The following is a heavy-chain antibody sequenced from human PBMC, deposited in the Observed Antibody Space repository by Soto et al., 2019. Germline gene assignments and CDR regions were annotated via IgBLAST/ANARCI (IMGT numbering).Heavy chain of an antibody. D-gene: IGHD6-13*01. CDR1: GVTFSTYS. CDR2: ISGSGGST. Sequence: HPGGSLRLSCAASGVTFSTYSMNWVRQAPGKGLEWVSSISGSGGSTYYADSVKGRFTISRDNSKNTLYLEMNSLRAEDTAVYYCTKAPKAAATNNWFDPRGQGTLVTVSS. CDR3: TKAPKAAATNNWFDP. V-gene: IGHV3-23*01. J-gene: IGHJ5*02.